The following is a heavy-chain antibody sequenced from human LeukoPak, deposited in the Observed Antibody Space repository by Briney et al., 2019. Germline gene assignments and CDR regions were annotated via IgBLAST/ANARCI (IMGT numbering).Heavy chain of an antibody. V-gene: IGHV3-23*01. CDR3: AAGPLSGGFFYH. J-gene: IGHJ5*02. CDR1: GFTFSHHG. D-gene: IGHD3-10*01. CDR2: VGPSGART. Sequence: GGSLRLSCAASGFTFSHHGMNWVRQAPGKGLEWVSGVGPSGARTYYADSVKGRFTVSRDNSKNTLYLQLNSLRVEDTAVYYCAAGPLSGGFFYHWGQGTLVTVSS.